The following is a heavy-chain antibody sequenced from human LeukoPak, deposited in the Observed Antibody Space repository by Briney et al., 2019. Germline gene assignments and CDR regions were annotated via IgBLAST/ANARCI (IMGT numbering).Heavy chain of an antibody. D-gene: IGHD3-22*01. CDR3: ARADYYDSSGYYYLYGY. CDR1: GGSISSGGYS. Sequence: SQTLSLTCAVSGGSISSGGYSWSWIRQPPGKGLEWIGYIYHSGSTNYNPSLKSRVTISVDTSKNQFSLKLSSVTAADTAVYYCARADYYDSSGYYYLYGYWGQGTLVTVSS. V-gene: IGHV4-30-2*01. J-gene: IGHJ4*02. CDR2: IYHSGST.